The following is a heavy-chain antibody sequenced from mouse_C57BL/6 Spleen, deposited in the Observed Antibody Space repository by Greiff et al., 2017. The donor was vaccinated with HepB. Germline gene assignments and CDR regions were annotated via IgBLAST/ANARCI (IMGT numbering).Heavy chain of an antibody. Sequence: QVQLQQSGPELVKPGASVKISCKASGYAFSSSWMNWVKQRPGKGLEWIGRIYPGDGDTNDNGKFKGKATLTADKSSSTAYMQLSSLTSEDSAVYFCARTYYDYHYAMDYWGQGTSVTVSS. CDR3: ARTYYDYHYAMDY. CDR2: IYPGDGDT. V-gene: IGHV1-82*01. J-gene: IGHJ4*01. CDR1: GYAFSSSW. D-gene: IGHD2-4*01.